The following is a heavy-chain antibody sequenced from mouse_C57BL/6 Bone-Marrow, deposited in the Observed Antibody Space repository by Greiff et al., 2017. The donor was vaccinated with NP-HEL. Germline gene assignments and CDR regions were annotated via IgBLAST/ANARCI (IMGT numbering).Heavy chain of an antibody. Sequence: VQLQQSGAELVRPGTSVKMSCKASGYTFTNYWIGWAKQRPGHGLEWIGDIYPGGGYTNYNEKFKGKATLTADKSSSTAYMQFSSLTSEDSAIYYCARVGYYDYFDDWGQGTTLTVSS. CDR2: IYPGGGYT. V-gene: IGHV1-63*01. D-gene: IGHD2-3*01. CDR1: GYTFTNYW. CDR3: ARVGYYDYFDD. J-gene: IGHJ2*01.